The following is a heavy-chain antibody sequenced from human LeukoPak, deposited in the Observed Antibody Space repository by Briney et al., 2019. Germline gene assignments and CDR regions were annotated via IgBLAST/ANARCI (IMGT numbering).Heavy chain of an antibody. Sequence: ASVTVSCKGSRYTFTTYDINWVRQAAGQGLEWMGWMNPKSGNTGYAQKFQGRVTMTRNTSINTAYMELSSLTSEDTAVYYCARVWCSSTNCLNGWFDPWGQGTLVTVSS. V-gene: IGHV1-8*02. J-gene: IGHJ5*02. CDR1: RYTFTTYD. D-gene: IGHD2-2*01. CDR3: ARVWCSSTNCLNGWFDP. CDR2: MNPKSGNT.